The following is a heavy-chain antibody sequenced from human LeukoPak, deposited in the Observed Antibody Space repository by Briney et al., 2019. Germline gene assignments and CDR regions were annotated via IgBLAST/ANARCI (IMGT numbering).Heavy chain of an antibody. CDR2: INPNSGGT. CDR3: ARDTTMITYWSAP. D-gene: IGHD5-18*01. Sequence: GASVNVSCKASGYTFTGYYMHWVRQAPGQGLEWMGWINPNSGGTNYAQKFQGRVTMTRDTSVSTAYMELNRLRSDDTGVYYCARDTTMITYWSAPWGQGTLVTVSS. V-gene: IGHV1-2*02. J-gene: IGHJ5*02. CDR1: GYTFTGYY.